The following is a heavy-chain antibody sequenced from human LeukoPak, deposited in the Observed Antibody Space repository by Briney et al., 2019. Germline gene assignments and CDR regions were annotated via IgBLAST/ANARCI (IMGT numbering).Heavy chain of an antibody. CDR1: GGSFSGYY. J-gene: IGHJ4*02. CDR3: ARDRDYYYGSGSYYYY. D-gene: IGHD3-10*01. V-gene: IGHV4-34*01. Sequence: SETLSLTCAVYGGSFSGYYWSWIRQPPGKGLEWIGEINHSGNTNYNPSLKSRVTISVDTSKNQFSLKLSSVTAADTAVYYCARDRDYYYGSGSYYYYWGQGTLVTVSS. CDR2: INHSGNT.